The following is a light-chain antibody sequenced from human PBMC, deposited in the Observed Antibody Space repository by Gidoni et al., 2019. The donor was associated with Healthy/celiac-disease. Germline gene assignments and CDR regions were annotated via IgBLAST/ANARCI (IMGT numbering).Light chain of an antibody. Sequence: DIQMTQSPSTLSASVGDRVTITCRASQSSSSWLAWYQQKPGKAPKLLIYDASSWESGVPSRFSGSGSGTEYTLTISSLQPDDCATYYCQQYNSYSLDTFGQGTKLEIK. CDR2: DAS. J-gene: IGKJ2*01. CDR1: QSSSSW. V-gene: IGKV1-5*01. CDR3: QQYNSYSLDT.